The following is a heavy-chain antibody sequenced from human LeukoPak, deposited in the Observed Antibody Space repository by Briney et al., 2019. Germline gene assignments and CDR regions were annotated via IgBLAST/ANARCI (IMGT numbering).Heavy chain of an antibody. J-gene: IGHJ4*02. CDR3: AGDSSGPYYFDY. CDR2: ISYDGSNK. D-gene: IGHD3-22*01. V-gene: IGHV3-30-3*01. Sequence: PGGSLRLSCAASGFTFSSYAMHWVRQAPGKGLEWVAVISYDGSNKYYADSVKGRFTISRDNSKNTLYLQMNSLRAEDTAVYYCAGDSSGPYYFDYWGQGTLVTVSS. CDR1: GFTFSSYA.